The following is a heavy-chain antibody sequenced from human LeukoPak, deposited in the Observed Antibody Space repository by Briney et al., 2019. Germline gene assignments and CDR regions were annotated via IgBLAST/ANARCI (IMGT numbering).Heavy chain of an antibody. CDR3: ARERYDSIDY. CDR1: GFSLSTSGMC. CDR2: IDWDDDK. D-gene: IGHD3-22*01. J-gene: IGHJ4*02. Sequence: SGPTLVNPTQTLTLTCTFSGFSLSTSGMCVGWIRQPPGKALEWLGRIDWDDDKYYSTSLKTRLTISKDTSKNQVVLTMTNMDPVDTATYYCARERYDSIDYWGQGTLVTVSS. V-gene: IGHV2-70*11.